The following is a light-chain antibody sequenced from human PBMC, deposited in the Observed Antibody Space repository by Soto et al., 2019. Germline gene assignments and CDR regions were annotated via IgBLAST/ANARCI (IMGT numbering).Light chain of an antibody. CDR2: EVT. Sequence: QSALTQPASVSGSPGQSISISCTGTSSNIGGYKYVSWHQQKPGKAPKLIIYEVTNRPSGVSDRFSGSKFGNTASLTISGLQAEDDADYYCSSYRSSSTLYVFGTGTKLTVL. V-gene: IGLV2-14*01. CDR1: SSNIGGYKY. CDR3: SSYRSSSTLYV. J-gene: IGLJ1*01.